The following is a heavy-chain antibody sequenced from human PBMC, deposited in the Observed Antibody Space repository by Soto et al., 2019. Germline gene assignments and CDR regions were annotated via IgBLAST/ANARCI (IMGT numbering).Heavy chain of an antibody. J-gene: IGHJ6*02. CDR2: INHSGST. Sequence: SETLSLTCAVYGGSFSGYYWSWIRQPPGKGLEWIGEINHSGSTNYNPSLKSRVTISVDTSKNQFSLKLSSVTAADTAVYYCARGRHTGYCSGGSCYGDYYYGMDVWGQGTTVTFSS. CDR3: ARGRHTGYCSGGSCYGDYYYGMDV. CDR1: GGSFSGYY. V-gene: IGHV4-34*01. D-gene: IGHD2-15*01.